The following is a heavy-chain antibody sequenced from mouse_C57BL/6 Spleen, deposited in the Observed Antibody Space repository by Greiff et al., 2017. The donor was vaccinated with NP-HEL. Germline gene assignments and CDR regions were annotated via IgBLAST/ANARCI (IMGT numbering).Heavy chain of an antibody. V-gene: IGHV1-53*01. CDR3: AKPHIYYDYDWFAY. CDR2: INPSNGGT. D-gene: IGHD2-4*01. J-gene: IGHJ3*01. CDR1: GYTFTSYW. Sequence: QVQLQQPGTELVKPGASVKLSCKASGYTFTSYWMHWVKQRPGQGLEWIGNINPSNGGTKYNEKFKSKATLTVDKSSSTAYMQLSILTSEDSAVYYCAKPHIYYDYDWFAYWGQGTLVTVSA.